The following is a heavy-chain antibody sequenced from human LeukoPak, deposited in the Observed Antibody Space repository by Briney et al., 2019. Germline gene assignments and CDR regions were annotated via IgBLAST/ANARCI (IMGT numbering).Heavy chain of an antibody. J-gene: IGHJ4*02. Sequence: ASVTASCKASGYTFTGYYMHWVRQAPGQGLEWMGWINPNSGGTNYAQKFQGRVTMTRDTSISTAYMELSRLRSDDTAVYYCARSPSGSYSEGFDYWGQGTLVTVSS. D-gene: IGHD1-26*01. CDR2: INPNSGGT. CDR3: ARSPSGSYSEGFDY. V-gene: IGHV1-2*02. CDR1: GYTFTGYY.